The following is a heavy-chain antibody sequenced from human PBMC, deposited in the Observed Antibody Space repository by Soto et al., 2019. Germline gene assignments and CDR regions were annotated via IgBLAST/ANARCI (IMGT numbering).Heavy chain of an antibody. V-gene: IGHV1-18*01. J-gene: IGHJ6*02. CDR1: GYTLTSYG. Sequence: ASVKVSCKASGYTLTSYGISWVRQAPGQGLEWMGWISAYNGNTNYAQKLQGRVTMTTDTSTSTAYMELRSLRSDDTAVYYCASQLRNGITWDFCDYGMYVWAQGTTV. CDR2: ISAYNGNT. D-gene: IGHD1-7*01. CDR3: ASQLRNGITWDFCDYGMYV.